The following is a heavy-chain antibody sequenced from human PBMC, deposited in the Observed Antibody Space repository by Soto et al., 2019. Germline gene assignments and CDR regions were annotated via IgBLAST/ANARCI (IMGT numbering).Heavy chain of an antibody. CDR1: GGSISSSSYY. V-gene: IGHV4-39*01. CDR2: IYYSGST. D-gene: IGHD3-22*01. CDR3: ATAAIEDRSGYRCDY. Sequence: PSETLSLTCSVSGGSISSSSYYWGWLRQPTGKGLEWIGSIYYSGSTCYNPSLKSRVTISVDTSKNKFSLKLSSVTAADTAVYYSATAAIEDRSGYRCDYWGQGTLVTVSS. J-gene: IGHJ4*02.